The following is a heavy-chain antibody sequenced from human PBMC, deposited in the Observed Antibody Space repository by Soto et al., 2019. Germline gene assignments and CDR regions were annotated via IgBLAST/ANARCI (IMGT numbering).Heavy chain of an antibody. D-gene: IGHD3-3*01. CDR3: ARGAIFGVVTLGAFDI. V-gene: IGHV1-3*01. J-gene: IGHJ3*02. Sequence: QVPLVQSGAEVKKPGASVKVSCKASGYTFTSYAMHWVRQAPGQRLEWMGWINAGNGNTKYSQKFLGRVTITRDTSASTAYMELSSMRSEDTAVYYCARGAIFGVVTLGAFDIWGQGTMVTVSS. CDR2: INAGNGNT. CDR1: GYTFTSYA.